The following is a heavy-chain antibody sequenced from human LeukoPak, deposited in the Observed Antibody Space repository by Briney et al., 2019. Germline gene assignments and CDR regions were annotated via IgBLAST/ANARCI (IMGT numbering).Heavy chain of an antibody. Sequence: PGGSLRLSCAASGFTFSSYAMSWVRQAPGKGLEWVSVLYSGGGAYYTDSVRGRFTISRDSSKNTLYLQMNSLRADDTAVYYCVGQTHKDYWGQGTLVTVSS. CDR2: LYSGGGA. J-gene: IGHJ4*02. CDR3: VGQTHKDY. V-gene: IGHV3-23*03. CDR1: GFTFSSYA.